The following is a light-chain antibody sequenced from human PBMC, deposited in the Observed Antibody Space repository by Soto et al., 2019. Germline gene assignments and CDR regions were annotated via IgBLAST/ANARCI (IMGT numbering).Light chain of an antibody. CDR2: AAS. CDR1: QYISTS. J-gene: IGKJ4*01. V-gene: IGKV1-39*01. CDR3: HQTYSAPFT. Sequence: DIQMTQSPSSLSASVGDRVTITCRASQYISTSLNWYQLKPGQAPQLLIYAASTLQSGVPSRVSGGGSVTDFTLTISSLHLEDFATYYCHQTYSAPFTFGGGTTVEVK.